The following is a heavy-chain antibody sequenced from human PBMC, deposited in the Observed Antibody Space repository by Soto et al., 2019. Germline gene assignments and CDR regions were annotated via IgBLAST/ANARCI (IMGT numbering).Heavy chain of an antibody. CDR1: GFTFSSYG. V-gene: IGHV3-33*01. CDR2: IWYDGSNK. CDR3: ARDKDSSGSPLGPSWFDP. J-gene: IGHJ5*02. D-gene: IGHD3-22*01. Sequence: GGSLRLSCAASGFTFSSYGMHWVRQAPGKGLEWVAVIWYDGSNKYYADSVKGRFTISRDNSKNTLYLQMNSLRAEDTAVYHCARDKDSSGSPLGPSWFDPWGQGTLVTVSS.